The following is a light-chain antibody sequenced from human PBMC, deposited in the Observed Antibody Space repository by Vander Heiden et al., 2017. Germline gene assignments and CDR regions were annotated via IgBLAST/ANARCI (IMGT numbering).Light chain of an antibody. J-gene: IGKJ1*01. Sequence: DIQMTQYQSSLSASVGDRVTITCRASQSISSYLNWYQQKPGKAPKLLIYAASSLQSGVPSRFSGSGSGTDFTLTISRLQPEDFATYYWQQRDSTPWTFGQGTKVEIK. V-gene: IGKV1-39*01. CDR1: QSISSY. CDR3: QQRDSTPWT. CDR2: AAS.